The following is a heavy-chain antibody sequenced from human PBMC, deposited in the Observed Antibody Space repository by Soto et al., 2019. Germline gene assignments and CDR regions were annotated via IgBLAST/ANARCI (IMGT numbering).Heavy chain of an antibody. CDR2: IYYSGST. CDR3: ARASGYCSGGSCYFFDY. CDR1: GGSISSYY. V-gene: IGHV4-59*01. Sequence: PSETLSLTCTVSGGSISSYYWSWIRQPPGKGLEWIGYIYYSGSTNYNPSLKSRVTISVDTSKNQFSLKLSSVTAADTAVYYCARASGYCSGGSCYFFDYWGQGTLVTVSS. J-gene: IGHJ4*02. D-gene: IGHD2-15*01.